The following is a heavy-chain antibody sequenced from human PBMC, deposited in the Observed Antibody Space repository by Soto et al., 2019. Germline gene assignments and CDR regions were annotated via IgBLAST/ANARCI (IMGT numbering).Heavy chain of an antibody. D-gene: IGHD3-9*01. V-gene: IGHV3-23*01. CDR2: ISGSGGST. J-gene: IGHJ4*02. CDR3: AKSDGAAGLTGHYY. Sequence: GGSLRLSCAAXGFTFSSYAMSWVRQAPGKGLEWVSAISGSGGSTYYADSVKGRFTISRDNSKNTLYLQMNSLRAEVTAVYYCAKSDGAAGLTGHYYWGQGTLVTVSS. CDR1: GFTFSSYA.